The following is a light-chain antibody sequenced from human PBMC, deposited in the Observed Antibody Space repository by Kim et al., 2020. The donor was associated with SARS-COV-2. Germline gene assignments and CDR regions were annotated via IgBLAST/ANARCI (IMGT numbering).Light chain of an antibody. Sequence: QSALTQPASVSGSHGQSITISCTGTSSDIGGYNLVSWYQQHPGKAPTLIIYDVNKRPSGVSSRFSGSKSGTTASLTISGLQAEDEADYFCSSYTVITTFGVFGGGTQLTVL. J-gene: IGLJ3*02. CDR2: DVN. V-gene: IGLV2-14*03. CDR3: SSYTVITTFGV. CDR1: SSDIGGYNL.